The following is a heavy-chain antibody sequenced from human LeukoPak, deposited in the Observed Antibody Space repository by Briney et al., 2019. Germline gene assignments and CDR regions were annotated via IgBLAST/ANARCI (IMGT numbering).Heavy chain of an antibody. Sequence: GGSLRLSCAASGFTFSSYAMSWVRQAPGKGLEWVLAISGSGGSAYYADSVKGRFTISRDNSKNTLYLQMNSLRAEDTAVYYCAKDQGWEIDGYEEYEGALFDYWGQGTLVTVSS. CDR3: AKDQGWEIDGYEEYEGALFDY. CDR1: GFTFSSYA. CDR2: ISGSGGSA. J-gene: IGHJ4*02. V-gene: IGHV3-23*01. D-gene: IGHD5-24*01.